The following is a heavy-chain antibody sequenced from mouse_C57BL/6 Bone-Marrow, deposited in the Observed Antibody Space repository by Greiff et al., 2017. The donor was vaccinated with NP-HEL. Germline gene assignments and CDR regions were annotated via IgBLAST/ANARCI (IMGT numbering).Heavy chain of an antibody. CDR2: ISDGGSYT. V-gene: IGHV5-4*01. CDR3: ARDSNGVWFAY. D-gene: IGHD2-5*01. Sequence: EVMLVESGGGLVKPGGSLKLSCAASGFTFSSYAMSWVRQTPEKRLEWVATISDGGSYTYYPDNVKGRFTISRDNAKNNLYLQMSHLKSEDTAMYYCARDSNGVWFAYWGQGTLVTVSA. CDR1: GFTFSSYA. J-gene: IGHJ3*01.